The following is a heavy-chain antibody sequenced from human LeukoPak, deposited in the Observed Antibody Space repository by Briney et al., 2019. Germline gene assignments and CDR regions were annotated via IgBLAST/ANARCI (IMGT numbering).Heavy chain of an antibody. CDR1: GVSISSYY. D-gene: IGHD3-10*01. V-gene: IGHV4-59*01. CDR2: ISNSAIT. J-gene: IGHJ4*02. CDR3: ARVGYYGSGSYYRDYFEY. Sequence: SETLSLTCTVSGVSISSYYWTWIRQPPGKGLEWIGFISNSAITDYNPSLKSRVNISIDTSKNQFSLKLNSVTAADTAVYYCARVGYYGSGSYYRDYFEYWGQGTLVTVSS.